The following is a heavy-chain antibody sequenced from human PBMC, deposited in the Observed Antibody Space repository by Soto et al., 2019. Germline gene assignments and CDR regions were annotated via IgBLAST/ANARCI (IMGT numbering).Heavy chain of an antibody. Sequence: ASVKVSCKAAGYTFTGYYLHWVRKAPGQGPEWVGKIDPDSGDTDQSQKFQGRVTLTRDTAIDTAYMELTRLTLDDTAVYYCASGALGWPDYWGQGTLVTVSS. V-gene: IGHV1-2*02. CDR3: ASGALGWPDY. CDR1: GYTFTGYY. CDR2: IDPDSGDT. D-gene: IGHD7-27*01. J-gene: IGHJ4*02.